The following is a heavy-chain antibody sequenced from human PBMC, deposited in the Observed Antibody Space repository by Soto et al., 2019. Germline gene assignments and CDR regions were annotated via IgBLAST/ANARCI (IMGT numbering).Heavy chain of an antibody. CDR1: GGIFSTYA. CDR2: IIPLFGTP. Sequence: QVQLVQSGAELKKPGSSVKVSCKASGGIFSTYAISWLRQAPGQGLEWMGGIIPLFGTPNYAQRFQGRVTITADESTSTAYMELSRLRYEDTAVYYCARDRDDYGSGNYYNRIDFWGQGTLVTVSS. J-gene: IGHJ4*02. D-gene: IGHD3-10*01. CDR3: ARDRDDYGSGNYYNRIDF. V-gene: IGHV1-69*01.